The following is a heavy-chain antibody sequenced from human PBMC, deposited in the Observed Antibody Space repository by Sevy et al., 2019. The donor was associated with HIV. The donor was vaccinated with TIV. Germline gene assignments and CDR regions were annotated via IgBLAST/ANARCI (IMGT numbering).Heavy chain of an antibody. V-gene: IGHV4-4*02. CDR1: GGSISSSNW. D-gene: IGHD6-13*01. Sequence: SETLSLTCAVSGGSISSSNWWNWVRQPPAKGLEWIGEIYHSGSTNYNPSLKSRVTISVDKSKNQFSLRLSSVTAADTAVYYCARERQQLAAFDIWGQRTMVTVSS. J-gene: IGHJ3*02. CDR2: IYHSGST. CDR3: ARERQQLAAFDI.